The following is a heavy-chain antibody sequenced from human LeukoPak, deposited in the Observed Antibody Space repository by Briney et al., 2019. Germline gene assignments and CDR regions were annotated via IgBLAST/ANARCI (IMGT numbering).Heavy chain of an antibody. V-gene: IGHV4-59*01. Sequence: PSETLSLTCTVSGGSISSYYWSWIRQPPGKGPEWIGYIYYSGSTNYNPSLKSRVTISVDTSKNQFSLKLSSVTAADTAVYYCARTKAQLLWFGEFYWFDPWGQGTLVTVSS. CDR2: IYYSGST. CDR3: ARTKAQLLWFGEFYWFDP. CDR1: GGSISSYY. D-gene: IGHD3-10*01. J-gene: IGHJ5*02.